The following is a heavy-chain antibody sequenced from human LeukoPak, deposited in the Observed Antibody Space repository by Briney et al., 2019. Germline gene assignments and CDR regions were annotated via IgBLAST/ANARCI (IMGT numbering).Heavy chain of an antibody. CDR1: GFTFSSYG. Sequence: GGSLRLSCAASGFTFSSYGMHWVRQAPGKWLEWVAFIRYDGSNKYYADSVKGRFTISRDNSKNTLYLQMNSLRAEDTAVYYCAKPKTTVTTTFDYWGQGTLVTVSS. CDR2: IRYDGSNK. D-gene: IGHD4-17*01. CDR3: AKPKTTVTTTFDY. V-gene: IGHV3-30*02. J-gene: IGHJ4*02.